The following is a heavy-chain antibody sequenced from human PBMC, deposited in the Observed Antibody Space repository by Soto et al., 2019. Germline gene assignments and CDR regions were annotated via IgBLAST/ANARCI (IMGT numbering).Heavy chain of an antibody. J-gene: IGHJ4*02. CDR3: ARGYQLPTSFDY. CDR1: GGSISSYY. D-gene: IGHD2-2*01. V-gene: IGHV4-59*01. Sequence: SETLSLTCTVSGGSISSYYWSWIRQPPGKGLEWIGYIYYSGSTNYNPSLKSRVTISVDTSKNQFSLKLSSVTTADTAVYYCARGYQLPTSFDYWGQGTLVTVSS. CDR2: IYYSGST.